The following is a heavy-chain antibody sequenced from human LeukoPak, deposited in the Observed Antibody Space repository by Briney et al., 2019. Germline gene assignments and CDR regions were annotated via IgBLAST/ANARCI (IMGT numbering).Heavy chain of an antibody. V-gene: IGHV4-34*01. CDR3: ARVYGYGPKDY. CDR2: INHSGST. J-gene: IGHJ4*02. CDR1: GGSFSGYY. D-gene: IGHD5-18*01. Sequence: PSETLSLTCAVYGGSFSGYYWSWIRQPPGKGLEWIGEINHSGSTNYNPSLKSRVTISVDTSKNQFSLKLSSVTAADTAVYYCARVYGYGPKDYWGQGTLVTVSS.